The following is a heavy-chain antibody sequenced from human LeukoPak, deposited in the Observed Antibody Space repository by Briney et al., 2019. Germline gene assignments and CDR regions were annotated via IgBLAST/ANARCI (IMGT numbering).Heavy chain of an antibody. CDR3: AEDLRWYYYDSSGDAFDI. V-gene: IGHV3-11*01. CDR2: ISSSGSTI. J-gene: IGHJ3*02. D-gene: IGHD3-22*01. Sequence: PGGSLRLSCAASGFTFSDYYMSWIRQAPGKGLEWVSYISSSGSTIYYADSVKGRFTISRDNSKNTLYLQMNSLRAEDTAVYYCAEDLRWYYYDSSGDAFDIWGQGTMVTVSS. CDR1: GFTFSDYY.